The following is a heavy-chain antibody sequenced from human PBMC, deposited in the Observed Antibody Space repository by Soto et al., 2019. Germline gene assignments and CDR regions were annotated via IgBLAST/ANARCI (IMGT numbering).Heavy chain of an antibody. CDR2: INSDGSST. CDR1: GFTFSSYW. Sequence: AGSLGLSCAASGFTFSSYWMHWVRQAPGKGLVWVSRINSDGSSTSYADSVKGRFTISRDNAKNTLYLQMNSLRAEDTAVYYCARRLQSFRSYPSEVWGKGTTVTVSS. V-gene: IGHV3-74*01. CDR3: ARRLQSFRSYPSEV. J-gene: IGHJ6*04. D-gene: IGHD4-4*01.